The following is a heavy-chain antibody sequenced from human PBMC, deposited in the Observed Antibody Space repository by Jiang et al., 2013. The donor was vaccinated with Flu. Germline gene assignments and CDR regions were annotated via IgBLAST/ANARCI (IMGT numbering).Heavy chain of an antibody. CDR1: GGSFSGYY. Sequence: LLKPSETLSLTCAVYGGSFSGYYWSWIRQPPGKGLEWIGEINHSGSTNYNPSLKSRVTISVDTSKNQFSLKLSSVTAADTAVYYCARLLPWSGERIDYWGQGTLVTVSS. CDR2: INHSGST. CDR3: ARLLPWSGERIDY. D-gene: IGHD3-3*01. J-gene: IGHJ4*02. V-gene: IGHV4-34*01.